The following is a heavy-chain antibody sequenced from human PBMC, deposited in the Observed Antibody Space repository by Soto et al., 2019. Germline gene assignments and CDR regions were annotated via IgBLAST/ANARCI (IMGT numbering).Heavy chain of an antibody. CDR2: ITISSSGSTI. D-gene: IGHD5-18*01. V-gene: IGHV3-48*04. CDR3: ARGAAMAYGMDV. Sequence: PGGSLRLSCEASGFTISGCSVNWVRQAPGKGLEWLAYITISSSGSTIFYADSVKGRFTISRDNAKNSLYLQMNSLRAEDTAVYYCARGAAMAYGMDVWGQGTTVTVSS. CDR1: GFTISGCS. J-gene: IGHJ6*02.